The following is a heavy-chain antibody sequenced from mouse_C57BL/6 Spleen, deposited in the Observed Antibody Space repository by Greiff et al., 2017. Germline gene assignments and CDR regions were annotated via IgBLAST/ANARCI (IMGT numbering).Heavy chain of an antibody. J-gene: IGHJ4*01. V-gene: IGHV1-15*01. CDR2: IDPETGGT. D-gene: IGHD3-1*01. Sequence: VQLQASGAELVRPGASVTLSCKASGYTFTDYEMHWVKQTPVHGLEWIGAIDPETGGTAYNQKFKGKAILTADKSSSTAYMELRSLTSEDSAVYYCTRGSGAYAMDYWGQGTSVTVSS. CDR1: GYTFTDYE. CDR3: TRGSGAYAMDY.